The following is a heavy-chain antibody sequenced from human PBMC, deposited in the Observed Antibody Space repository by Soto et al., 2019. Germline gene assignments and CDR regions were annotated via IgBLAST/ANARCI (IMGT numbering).Heavy chain of an antibody. J-gene: IGHJ6*03. CDR1: GYTFTSYY. Sequence: ASVKVSCKASGYTFTSYYMHWVRQAPGQGLEWMGIINPSGGSTSYAQKFQGRVTMTRDTSTSTVYMELSSLRSEDTAVYYCARDREYTDGYYYYMDVWGKGTTVTVSS. CDR2: INPSGGST. D-gene: IGHD2-2*02. CDR3: ARDREYTDGYYYYMDV. V-gene: IGHV1-46*03.